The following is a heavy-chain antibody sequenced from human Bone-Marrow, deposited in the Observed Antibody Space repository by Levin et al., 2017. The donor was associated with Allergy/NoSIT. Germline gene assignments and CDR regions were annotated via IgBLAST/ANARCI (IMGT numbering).Heavy chain of an antibody. CDR3: ARDLLGGRADFDY. J-gene: IGHJ4*02. D-gene: IGHD3-16*01. Sequence: PGGSLRLSCEASGFTFSSYWMSWVRQGPGKGLEWVANIKEDGSAKNYVDSVKGRFIISRDNAKNSLYLQMNSLRAEDTAVYYCARDLLGGRADFDYWGQGTLVTVSS. V-gene: IGHV3-7*01. CDR2: IKEDGSAK. CDR1: GFTFSSYW.